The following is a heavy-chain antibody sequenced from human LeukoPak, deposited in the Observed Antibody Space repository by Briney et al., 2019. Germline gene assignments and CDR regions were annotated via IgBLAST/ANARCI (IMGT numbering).Heavy chain of an antibody. D-gene: IGHD3/OR15-3a*01. CDR3: AHLVWEYVGGLDV. Sequence: PGGSLRLSCAASGFIFRNYGMNWVRQAPGKGLEWVSGIYTNGNIRYADSVRGRFTISRDNSKNTLYLQMHSLRVDDTAVYYCAHLVWEYVGGLDVWGQGTTVTVSS. J-gene: IGHJ6*02. CDR2: IYTNGNI. V-gene: IGHV3-23*05. CDR1: GFIFRNYG.